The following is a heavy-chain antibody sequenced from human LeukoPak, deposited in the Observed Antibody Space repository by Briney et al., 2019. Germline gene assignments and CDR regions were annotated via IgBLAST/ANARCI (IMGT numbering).Heavy chain of an antibody. D-gene: IGHD3-10*01. CDR2: VSSGGGT. Sequence: GGSLRLSCAASGFTVSGNLMSWVRQAPGKGLEWVSVVSSGGGTYYADSVKGRFIISRENSKNTLHLQMNSLRVEDTAVYYCARFRGDVWGQGTTVTVSS. CDR1: GFTVSGNL. V-gene: IGHV3-66*01. CDR3: ARFRGDV. J-gene: IGHJ6*02.